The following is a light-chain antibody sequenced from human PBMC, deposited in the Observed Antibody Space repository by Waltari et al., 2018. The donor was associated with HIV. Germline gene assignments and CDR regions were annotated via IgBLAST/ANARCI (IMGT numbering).Light chain of an antibody. CDR3: SSYTNRDTVV. Sequence: QSALSQPASVYGSFGPSITIPCTGTSRDGGGYHYVYWYQQQPGKAPKLLISEVSNRPSGVSSRFSGSKSGNTASLTIFWLQAEDEADYYCSSYTNRDTVVFGGGTKLTVV. J-gene: IGLJ2*01. CDR2: EVS. V-gene: IGLV2-14*03. CDR1: SRDGGGYHY.